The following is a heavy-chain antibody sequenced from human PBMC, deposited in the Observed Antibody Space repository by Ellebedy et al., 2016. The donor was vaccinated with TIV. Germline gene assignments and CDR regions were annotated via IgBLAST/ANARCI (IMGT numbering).Heavy chain of an antibody. CDR3: ARDTVEVPSGDAFDI. J-gene: IGHJ3*02. V-gene: IGHV3-7*04. CDR2: IKYDEIEK. CDR1: GFTFSRFW. Sequence: PGGSLRLSCGAFGFTFSRFWMAWFRQAPGKGLEYVAHIKYDEIEKYHLDSVKGRFTISRDNARNSLYLQMNSLRVDDTAIYYCARDTVEVPSGDAFDIWGQGTMVTVSS. D-gene: IGHD2-2*01.